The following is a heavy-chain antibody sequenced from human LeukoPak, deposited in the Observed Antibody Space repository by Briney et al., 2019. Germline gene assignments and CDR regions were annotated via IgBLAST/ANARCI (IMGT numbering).Heavy chain of an antibody. CDR2: IYYSGST. J-gene: IGHJ6*03. V-gene: IGHV4-59*12. Sequence: SETLSLTCTVSGGSISSYYWSWIRQPPGKGLEWIGYIYYSGSTNYNPSLKSRVTMSVDTSKNQFSLKLSSVTAADTAVYYCARDFTAMGTREYYMDVWGKGTTVTVS. CDR1: GGSISSYY. D-gene: IGHD5-18*01. CDR3: ARDFTAMGTREYYMDV.